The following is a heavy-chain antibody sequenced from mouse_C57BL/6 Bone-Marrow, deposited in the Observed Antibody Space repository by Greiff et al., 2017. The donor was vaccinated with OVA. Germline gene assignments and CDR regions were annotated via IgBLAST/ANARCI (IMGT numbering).Heavy chain of an antibody. Sequence: VQLQQSGAELVRPGASVKLSCTASGFNIKDYYMHWVKQRPEQGLEWIGRIDPEDGDTAYDPKFPVKATMTADTSSNTAYLQLSSLTSEDTAVYYCTTKDDGSGAMGYWGQGTSVTVSS. J-gene: IGHJ4*01. CDR2: IDPEDGDT. V-gene: IGHV14-1*01. CDR3: TTKDDGSGAMGY. CDR1: GFNIKDYY. D-gene: IGHD1-3*01.